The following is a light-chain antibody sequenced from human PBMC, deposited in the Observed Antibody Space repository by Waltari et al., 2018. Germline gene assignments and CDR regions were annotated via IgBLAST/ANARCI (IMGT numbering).Light chain of an antibody. Sequence: DIVMTQTLLSLPVTPGEPASISCRSSQSLLHSNGNTYLDWYLQKPGQSPRFLIYKVTNREPGVPVRFSGSGSGTDFTLKISRVEPEDVGVCYCMQSTKDPRTFGQGTKVEIK. CDR2: KVT. CDR1: QSLLHSNGNTY. V-gene: IGKV2D-29*02. J-gene: IGKJ1*01. CDR3: MQSTKDPRT.